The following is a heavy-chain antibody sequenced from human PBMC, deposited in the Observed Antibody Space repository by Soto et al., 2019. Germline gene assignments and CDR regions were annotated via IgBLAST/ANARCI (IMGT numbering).Heavy chain of an antibody. CDR2: ISYDGSNK. CDR3: AKVLRYYDFWSGYQPYNWFDP. V-gene: IGHV3-30*18. D-gene: IGHD3-3*01. Sequence: GGSLRLSCAASGFTFSSYGMHWVRQAPGKGLEWVAVISYDGSNKYYADSVKGRFTISRDNSKNTLYLQMNSLRAEDTAVYYCAKVLRYYDFWSGYQPYNWFDPWGQGTLVTVSS. J-gene: IGHJ5*02. CDR1: GFTFSSYG.